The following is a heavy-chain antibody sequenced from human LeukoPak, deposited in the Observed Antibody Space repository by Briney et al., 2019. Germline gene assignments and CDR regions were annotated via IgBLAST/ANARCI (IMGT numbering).Heavy chain of an antibody. Sequence: SETLSLTCSVSGYSLSENYYWGWIRQSPGKGLEWIGIIYHTGNTYYNPSLKSRVTMSIDTSKDQFSLSLTSVTAADAAVYYCARNRYFDWLEFDYRGQGTLVTVSS. V-gene: IGHV4-38-2*02. D-gene: IGHD3-9*01. J-gene: IGHJ4*02. CDR2: IYHTGNT. CDR3: ARNRYFDWLEFDY. CDR1: GYSLSENYY.